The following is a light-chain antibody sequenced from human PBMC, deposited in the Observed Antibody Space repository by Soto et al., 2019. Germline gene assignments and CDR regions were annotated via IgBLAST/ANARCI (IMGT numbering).Light chain of an antibody. CDR1: QSVGSTY. CDR3: QQRSNWPPRFT. Sequence: EIVLTQSPGTLSLSPGERATLSCRASQSVGSTYLAWYQQKPGQAPRLLIYDASNRATGIPARFSGSGSGTDFTLTISSLEPEDFAVYYCQQRSNWPPRFTYGPGTKVDIK. V-gene: IGKV3-11*01. J-gene: IGKJ3*01. CDR2: DAS.